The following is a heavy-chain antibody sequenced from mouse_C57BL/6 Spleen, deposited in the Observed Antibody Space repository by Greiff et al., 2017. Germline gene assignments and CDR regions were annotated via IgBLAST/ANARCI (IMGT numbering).Heavy chain of an antibody. CDR2: INPSNGGT. D-gene: IGHD2-3*01. CDR3: ARDGYYEEGNFDV. Sequence: QVQLQQSGTELVKPGASVKLSCKASGYTFTSYWMHWVKQRPGQGLEWIGNINPSNGGTNYNEKFKSKATLTVDKSSSTAYMQLSSLTSEDSAVYYCARDGYYEEGNFDVRGTGTTVTVSS. CDR1: GYTFTSYW. J-gene: IGHJ1*03. V-gene: IGHV1-53*01.